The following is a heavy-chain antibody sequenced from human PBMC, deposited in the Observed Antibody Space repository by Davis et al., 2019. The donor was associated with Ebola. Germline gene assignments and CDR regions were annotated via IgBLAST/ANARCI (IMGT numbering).Heavy chain of an antibody. Sequence: GESLKISCRAFGYKFSNYWIGWVRQMPGKGLEWMGIIFAGDSDTRYSPSFHGQVTISADKSNNTAYLQWASLQASDTAIYYCARRGGGLGLHDYWGQGTLVTVSS. D-gene: IGHD7-27*01. CDR2: IFAGDSDT. V-gene: IGHV5-51*01. CDR1: GYKFSNYW. CDR3: ARRGGGLGLHDY. J-gene: IGHJ4*02.